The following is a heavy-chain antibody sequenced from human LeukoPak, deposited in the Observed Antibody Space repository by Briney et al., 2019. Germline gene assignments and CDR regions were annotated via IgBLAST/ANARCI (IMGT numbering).Heavy chain of an antibody. V-gene: IGHV3-30*02. CDR2: IRYDGSNK. J-gene: IGHJ3*02. Sequence: PGGSLRLSCAASGFTFSSYGMHWVRQAPGKGLEWVAFIRYDGSNKYYADSVKGRFTISRDNSKNTLYLQMNSLRAEDTAVYYCARGPREFYDFWSGYTANDAFDIWGQGTMVTVSS. D-gene: IGHD3-3*01. CDR1: GFTFSSYG. CDR3: ARGPREFYDFWSGYTANDAFDI.